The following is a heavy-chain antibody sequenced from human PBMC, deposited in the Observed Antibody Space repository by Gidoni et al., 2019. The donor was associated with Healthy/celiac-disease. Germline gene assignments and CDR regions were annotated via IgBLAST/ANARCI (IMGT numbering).Heavy chain of an antibody. J-gene: IGHJ3*02. CDR2: ISSSGSTI. V-gene: IGHV3-11*01. Sequence: GLSWVSYISSSGSTIYYADSVKGRFTISRDNGKNSLCLQMNSLRAEDTAVYYCARVGVIAVTAATYISDAFDIWGQGTMVTVSS. CDR3: ARVGVIAVTAATYISDAFDI. D-gene: IGHD2-2*01.